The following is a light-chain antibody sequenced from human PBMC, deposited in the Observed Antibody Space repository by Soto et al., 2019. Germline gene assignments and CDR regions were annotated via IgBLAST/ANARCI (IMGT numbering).Light chain of an antibody. V-gene: IGKV1-5*01. Sequence: DIQITQSPSTLSASVGDRVTITCRASQSISSWLAWYQQKPGKAPKLLIYDATNLESGVPSRFSGSGSGTEFILTISSLQPDDSTTDYCQHYGGMWAFGQGTKVDIK. CDR1: QSISSW. CDR2: DAT. CDR3: QHYGGMWA. J-gene: IGKJ1*01.